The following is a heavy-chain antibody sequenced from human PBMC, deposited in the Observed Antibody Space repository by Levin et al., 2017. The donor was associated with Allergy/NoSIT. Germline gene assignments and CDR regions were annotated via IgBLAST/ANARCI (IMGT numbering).Heavy chain of an antibody. V-gene: IGHV3-30-3*01. CDR2: ISYDGSNK. J-gene: IGHJ4*02. CDR3: AREASGSSWLGVDY. D-gene: IGHD6-13*01. CDR1: GFTFSSYA. Sequence: LSLTCAASGFTFSSYAMHWVRQAPGKGLEWVAVISYDGSNKYYADSVKGRFTISRDNSKNTLYLQMNSLRAEDTAVYYCAREASGSSWLGVDYWGQGTLVTVSS.